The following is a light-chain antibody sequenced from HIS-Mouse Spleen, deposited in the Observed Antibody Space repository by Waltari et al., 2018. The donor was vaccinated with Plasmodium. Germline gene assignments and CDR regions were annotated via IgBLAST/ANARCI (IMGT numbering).Light chain of an antibody. CDR1: SSDVGGSNY. CDR2: DVS. J-gene: IGLJ2*01. Sequence: QSALTQPASVSGSPGPSITISCTGTSSDVGGSNYVSWYQQHPGKAPKLMSYDVSNRPSGVSNRFSGSKSGNTASLTISGLQAEDEADYYCSSYTSSSTVVFGGGTKLTVL. CDR3: SSYTSSSTVV. V-gene: IGLV2-14*03.